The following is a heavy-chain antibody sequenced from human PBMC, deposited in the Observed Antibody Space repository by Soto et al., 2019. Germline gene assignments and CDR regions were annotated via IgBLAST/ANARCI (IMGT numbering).Heavy chain of an antibody. CDR1: GFNFNYYA. V-gene: IGHV3-23*01. CDR3: ATNGDCSRGICYWHVEY. J-gene: IGHJ4*02. Sequence: EVHLQGSGGGLVQPGGSLRLSCAASGFNFNYYAMNWVRQAPGKGLEWVSAISASGGDTYYADSVKGRFTISRDNSKNTQSLQMNSLRAEDTAVYYCATNGDCSRGICYWHVEYWGQGILVTVSS. D-gene: IGHD2-15*01. CDR2: ISASGGDT.